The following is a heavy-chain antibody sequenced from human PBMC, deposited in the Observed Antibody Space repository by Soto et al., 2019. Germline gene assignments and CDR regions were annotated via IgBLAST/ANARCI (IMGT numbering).Heavy chain of an antibody. V-gene: IGHV4-34*01. CDR3: ARGGPPRTRKWLRSTRYFDY. J-gene: IGHJ4*02. CDR2: INHSGST. CDR1: GGSFSGYY. Sequence: SETLSLTCAVYGGSFSGYYWSWIRQPPGKGLEWIGEINHSGSTNYNPSLKSRVTISVDTSKNQFSLRLSSVTAADPAVYYCARGGPPRTRKWLRSTRYFDYWGQGTLVTVSS. D-gene: IGHD5-12*01.